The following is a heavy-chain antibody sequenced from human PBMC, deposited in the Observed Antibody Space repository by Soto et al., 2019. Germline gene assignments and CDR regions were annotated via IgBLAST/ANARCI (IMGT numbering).Heavy chain of an antibody. V-gene: IGHV4-34*01. J-gene: IGHJ4*02. CDR2: INHSGST. D-gene: IGHD6-6*01. CDR1: GGSFSVYY. CDR3: ARGSSLDY. Sequence: XXTLSLACALCGGSFSVYYSSWIPQPPGKGLEWIGEINHSGSTNYNPSLKSRVTISVDTSKNQFSLKLSSVTAADTAVYYCARGSSLDYWGQGTLVTVSS.